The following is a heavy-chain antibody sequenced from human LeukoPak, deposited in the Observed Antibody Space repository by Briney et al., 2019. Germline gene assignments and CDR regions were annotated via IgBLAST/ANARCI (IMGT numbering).Heavy chain of an antibody. D-gene: IGHD2-15*01. V-gene: IGHV4-34*01. CDR3: ARVAVAATEWFDP. J-gene: IGHJ5*02. Sequence: SETLSLTCAVYGGSFSGYYWSWIRQPPGKGLEWIGEINHSGSTNYNPSLKSRVTISVDTSKNQFSLKLSSVTAADAAVYYCARVAVAATEWFDPWGQGTLVTVSS. CDR1: GGSFSGYY. CDR2: INHSGST.